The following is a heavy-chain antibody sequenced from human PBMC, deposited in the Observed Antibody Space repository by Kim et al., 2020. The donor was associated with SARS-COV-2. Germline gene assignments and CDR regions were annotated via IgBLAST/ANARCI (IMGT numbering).Heavy chain of an antibody. CDR2: IYPGDSDV. Sequence: GESLKISCKGSGYSFMHHYIAWVRQMPGKGLEWMGLIYPGDSDVRYSPSFQGQVTISAEKSLNTAYLQWRSLKASDTGIYYCARHRLATLRGLRREEASDVWGQGTMVTVS. V-gene: IGHV5-51*01. J-gene: IGHJ3*01. CDR1: GYSFMHHY. D-gene: IGHD3-10*01. CDR3: ARHRLATLRGLRREEASDV.